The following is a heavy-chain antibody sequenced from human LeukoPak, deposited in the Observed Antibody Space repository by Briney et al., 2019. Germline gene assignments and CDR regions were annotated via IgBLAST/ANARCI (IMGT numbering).Heavy chain of an antibody. V-gene: IGHV3-33*06. CDR1: WIPFSNHG. CDR2: KWYDGSNK. J-gene: IGHJ4*02. CDR3: AKPAVGGNSRAHFDF. D-gene: IGHD4-23*01. Sequence: PGGSLELPLAASWIPFSNHGKHRVRQAPGKGPEVVAVKWYDGSNKYNVDSVRGRFTISRDNPKNTLYLEMNSLRAEDTAVYYCAKPAVGGNSRAHFDFWGEGTLVTVSS.